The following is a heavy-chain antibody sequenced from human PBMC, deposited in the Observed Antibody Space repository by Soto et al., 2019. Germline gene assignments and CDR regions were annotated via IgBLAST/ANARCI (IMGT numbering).Heavy chain of an antibody. V-gene: IGHV1-69*01. CDR1: GGTYSSYP. Sequence: SVKISGKAPGGTYSSYPFSWVHQAPGQGLEWMGGIIPIFGTANYAQKFQGRVTITADESTSTAYMELSSLRSEDTAVYYCARSPGYCSGGSCYSRYYYYGMDVWGQGTTVTVSS. CDR2: IIPIFGTA. D-gene: IGHD2-15*01. CDR3: ARSPGYCSGGSCYSRYYYYGMDV. J-gene: IGHJ6*02.